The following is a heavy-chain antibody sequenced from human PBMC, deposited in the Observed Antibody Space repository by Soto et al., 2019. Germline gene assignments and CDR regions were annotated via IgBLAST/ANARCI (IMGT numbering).Heavy chain of an antibody. D-gene: IGHD1-26*01. CDR1: GGSISSYY. Sequence: QVQLQESGPGLVKPSETLSLTCTVSGGSISSYYWSWNRQPPGKGLEWIGYIYYSGSTNYNPSLKRRVTISVDTSKNQFSLKLGSVTAADTAVYYCARRWGPTFDFWGQGTLVTVSS. V-gene: IGHV4-59*01. CDR2: IYYSGST. J-gene: IGHJ4*02. CDR3: ARRWGPTFDF.